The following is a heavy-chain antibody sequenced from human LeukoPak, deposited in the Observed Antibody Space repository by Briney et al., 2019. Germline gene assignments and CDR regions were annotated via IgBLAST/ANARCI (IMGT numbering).Heavy chain of an antibody. D-gene: IGHD1-1*01. J-gene: IGHJ4*02. CDR1: GFTFSDYS. Sequence: GGSLRLSCAASGFTFSDYSMNWIRQAPGKGLEWLSFVTGSGAATYYADSVKGRFTISRDNAKKSLYLQMNSLRDEDTAVYYCARAAATGTEMLLGYWGQGILVTVPS. CDR2: VTGSGAAT. V-gene: IGHV3-48*02. CDR3: ARAAATGTEMLLGY.